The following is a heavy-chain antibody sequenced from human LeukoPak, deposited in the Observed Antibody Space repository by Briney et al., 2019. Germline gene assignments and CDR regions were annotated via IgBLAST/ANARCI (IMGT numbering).Heavy chain of an antibody. CDR2: ISAYNGNT. CDR1: GYTFTSYG. CDR3: ARDLVRTTYYDFWSGPGGWFDP. V-gene: IGHV1-18*01. D-gene: IGHD3-3*01. Sequence: GASVKVSCKASGYTFTSYGITWVRQAPGQGLEWMGWISAYNGNTDYAQKLQGRVTMTTDTSTSTAYMELRSLRSDDTAVYYCARDLVRTTYYDFWSGPGGWFDPWGQGTLVTVSS. J-gene: IGHJ5*02.